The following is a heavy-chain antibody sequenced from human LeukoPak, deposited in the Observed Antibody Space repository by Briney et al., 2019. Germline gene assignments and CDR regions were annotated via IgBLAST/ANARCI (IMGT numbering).Heavy chain of an antibody. J-gene: IGHJ4*02. D-gene: IGHD3-10*01. CDR3: ARVPPGRGPVDY. V-gene: IGHV4-39*07. CDR1: GGSISSSSYY. Sequence: SETLSLTCTVSGGSISSSSYYWGWIRQPPGKGLEWIGSIYYSGSTYYNPSLKSRVTISVDTSKNQFSLKLSSVTAADTAVYYCARVPPGRGPVDYWGQGTLVTVSS. CDR2: IYYSGST.